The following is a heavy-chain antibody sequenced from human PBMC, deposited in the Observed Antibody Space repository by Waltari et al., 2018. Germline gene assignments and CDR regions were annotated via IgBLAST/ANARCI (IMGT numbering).Heavy chain of an antibody. Sequence: QVNLVESGGGVVQPGGSLSLSCSTSGFTLSNFGMHWVRQAPGKGLEWVALIWFDGSDKFYADSVRGRFTISRDNSARTLYLDMDSLRLDDTAMYYCAKDAFGNTYLDFWGQGTLVTVSS. CDR2: IWFDGSDK. CDR1: GFTLSNFG. D-gene: IGHD2-2*02. V-gene: IGHV3-30*02. CDR3: AKDAFGNTYLDF. J-gene: IGHJ4*02.